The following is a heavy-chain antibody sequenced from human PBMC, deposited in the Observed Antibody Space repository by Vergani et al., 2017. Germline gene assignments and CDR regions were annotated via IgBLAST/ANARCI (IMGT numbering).Heavy chain of an antibody. CDR1: GGTFSSYV. V-gene: IGHV1-69*15. CDR3: ANGNAVAGATPRYYNGLDV. CDR2: VLPMFGTA. J-gene: IGHJ6*02. D-gene: IGHD1-26*01. Sequence: QVQLVQSGTEVMKPGSSVKVSCKASGGTFSSYVINWVRQAPGQGLEWMGRVLPMFGTANYAQKFQGRVTITADESTSTSYMTLSSLRSDDTAVYYCANGNAVAGATPRYYNGLDVWGQGTTVTVS.